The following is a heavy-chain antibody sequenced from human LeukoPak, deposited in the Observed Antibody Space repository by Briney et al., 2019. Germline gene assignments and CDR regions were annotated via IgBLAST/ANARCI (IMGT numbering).Heavy chain of an antibody. Sequence: GESLRLSCTASGFTFGDYAMSWFRQAPGKGLEWVGFIRSKAYGGTTEYAASVKGRFTISRDDSKSIAYLQMNSLKTEDTAVYYCTQYSSSWYEDDAFDIWGQGTMVTVSS. D-gene: IGHD6-13*01. CDR1: GFTFGDYA. J-gene: IGHJ3*02. V-gene: IGHV3-49*03. CDR2: IRSKAYGGTT. CDR3: TQYSSSWYEDDAFDI.